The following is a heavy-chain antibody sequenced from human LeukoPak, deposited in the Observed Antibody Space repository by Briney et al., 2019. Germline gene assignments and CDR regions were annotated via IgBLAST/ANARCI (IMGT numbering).Heavy chain of an antibody. Sequence: SVKVSCKASGYTFTGYYMHWVRQAPGQGLEWMGGIIPLFGTPNYAQKFQGRVTITADKTTSTTYMELSSLRSEDTAVYYCARGTYSAYELVSYMDVWGKGTTVTVAS. CDR1: GYTFTGYY. CDR3: ARGTYSAYELVSYMDV. D-gene: IGHD5-12*01. J-gene: IGHJ6*03. V-gene: IGHV1-69*06. CDR2: IIPLFGTP.